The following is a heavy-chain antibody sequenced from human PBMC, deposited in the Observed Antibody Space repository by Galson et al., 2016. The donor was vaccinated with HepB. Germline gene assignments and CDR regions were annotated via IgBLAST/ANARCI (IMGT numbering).Heavy chain of an antibody. V-gene: IGHV3-9*01. CDR1: GFTFDDYA. CDR3: ARDPMRFAFDL. CDR2: VTWNSENI. Sequence: SLRLSCAASGFTFDDYAMHWVRQVSGRGLEWVSGVTWNSENIGYADSVKGRFNISKGNAKNSLYLRMNSLRADDTAVYYCARDPMRFAFDLWGQGTTVAVSS. J-gene: IGHJ3*01.